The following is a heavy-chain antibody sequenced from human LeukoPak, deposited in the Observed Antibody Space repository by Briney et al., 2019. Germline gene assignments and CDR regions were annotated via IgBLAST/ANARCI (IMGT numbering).Heavy chain of an antibody. CDR1: GFTFTNAW. Sequence: GGSLRLSCAASGFTFTNAWMSWVRQAPGKGLEWVGRIKSKTDGGATDYAAPVKDRFTISRDDSKNTLFLQMNSLETEDTAVYYCTTDAIQTTRYYYYYMDVWGKGTTVTVSS. V-gene: IGHV3-15*01. J-gene: IGHJ6*03. CDR2: IKSKTDGGAT. CDR3: TTDAIQTTRYYYYYMDV. D-gene: IGHD1-1*01.